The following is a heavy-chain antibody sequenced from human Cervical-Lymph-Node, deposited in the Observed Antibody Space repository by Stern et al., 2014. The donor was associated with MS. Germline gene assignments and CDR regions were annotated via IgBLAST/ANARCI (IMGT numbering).Heavy chain of an antibody. Sequence: QVQLVQSGAEVKKPGASVKVSCKASGYSFTAYFIHWVRQAPGQGLEWMGWISTDTGGANYAQRFQGRVTMTRDTSISTTYMELSRLRSDHTAVYYCARDRGSHSDYWGQGTLFTVSS. CDR3: ARDRGSHSDY. J-gene: IGHJ4*02. V-gene: IGHV1-2*02. CDR1: GYSFTAYF. D-gene: IGHD1-26*01. CDR2: ISTDTGGA.